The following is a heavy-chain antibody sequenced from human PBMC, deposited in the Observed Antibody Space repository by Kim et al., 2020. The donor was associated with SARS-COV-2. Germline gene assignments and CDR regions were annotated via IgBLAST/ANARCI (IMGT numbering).Heavy chain of an antibody. D-gene: IGHD1-1*01. J-gene: IGHJ6*02. Sequence: QKFQGRVTITADKSTSTAYMELSSLRSEDTAVYYCAGGQTTKDYYYGMDVWGQGTTVTVSS. CDR3: AGGQTTKDYYYGMDV. V-gene: IGHV1-69*02.